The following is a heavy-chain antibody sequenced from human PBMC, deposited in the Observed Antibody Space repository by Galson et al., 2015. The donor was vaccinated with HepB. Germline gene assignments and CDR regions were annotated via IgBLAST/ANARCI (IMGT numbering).Heavy chain of an antibody. V-gene: IGHV4-59*01. CDR1: GGSMNDYC. J-gene: IGHJ3*01. D-gene: IGHD6-19*01. CDR2: VYYTGST. CDR3: ARVVGQWLIHDAFDL. Sequence: ETLSLTCTVSGGSMNDYCWTWIRQPPGKGLEWIGHVYYTGSTQYNPSLKSRVTISVDTSKNRFSLKLTSLTVADTAVYFCARVVGQWLIHDAFDLWGQGTLVTVSS.